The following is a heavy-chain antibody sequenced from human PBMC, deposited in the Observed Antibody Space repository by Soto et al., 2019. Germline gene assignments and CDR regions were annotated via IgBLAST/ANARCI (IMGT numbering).Heavy chain of an antibody. J-gene: IGHJ6*01. V-gene: IGHV3-66*01. CDR1: GFAVSNNY. Sequence: GGSLRLSCEASGFAVSNNYMTWVRQAPWKGLEWVSVIYSGGSTYYADSVKGRFTISRDNSKNTLFLQMNSLRAEDSAVYYCAKDVYMGINPRDHYYGMDVWGQGTTVTVSS. CDR3: AKDVYMGINPRDHYYGMDV. CDR2: IYSGGST. D-gene: IGHD7-27*01.